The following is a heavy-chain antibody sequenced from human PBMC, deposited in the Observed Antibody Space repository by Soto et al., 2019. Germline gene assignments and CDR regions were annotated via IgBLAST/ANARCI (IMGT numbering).Heavy chain of an antibody. D-gene: IGHD6-13*01. CDR2: IYSGGST. J-gene: IGHJ4*02. Sequence: EVQLVESGGGLVQPGGSLRLSCAASGFTVSSNYMSWVRQAPGKGLEWVSVIYSGGSTNYADSVKGRFTISRDNSTNPLYLQMNSLRAEDTAVYYCARESGIAADYWGQGTLVTVSS. CDR1: GFTVSSNY. CDR3: ARESGIAADY. V-gene: IGHV3-66*01.